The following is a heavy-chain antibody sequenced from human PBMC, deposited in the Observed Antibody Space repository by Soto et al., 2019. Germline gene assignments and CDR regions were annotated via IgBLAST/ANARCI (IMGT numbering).Heavy chain of an antibody. CDR3: ARAAASSGYYDILTGRVGPNENWFDP. V-gene: IGHV4-31*03. J-gene: IGHJ5*02. D-gene: IGHD3-9*01. Sequence: SETLSLTCTVSGGSISSGGYYWSWIRQHPGKGLEWIGYIYYSGSTYYNPFLKSRVTISVDTSKNQFSLKLSSVTAADTAVYYCARAAASSGYYDILTGRVGPNENWFDPWGQGTLVTVSS. CDR1: GGSISSGGYY. CDR2: IYYSGST.